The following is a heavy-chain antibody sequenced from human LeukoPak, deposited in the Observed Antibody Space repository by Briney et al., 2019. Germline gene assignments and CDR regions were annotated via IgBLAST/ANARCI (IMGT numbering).Heavy chain of an antibody. CDR3: ARVARRRGYSYGYDY. D-gene: IGHD5-18*01. CDR2: IYYSGST. CDR1: GGSISSYY. J-gene: IGHJ4*02. Sequence: AETLSLTCTVSGGSISSYYWSWIRQPPGKGLEWIGYIYYSGSTNYNPSLKSRVTISVDTSKNQFSLKLSSVTAADTAVYYCARVARRRGYSYGYDYWGQGTLVTVSS. V-gene: IGHV4-59*01.